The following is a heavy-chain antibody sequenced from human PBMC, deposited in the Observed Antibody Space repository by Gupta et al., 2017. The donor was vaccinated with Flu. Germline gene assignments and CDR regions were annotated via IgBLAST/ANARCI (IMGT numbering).Heavy chain of an antibody. CDR1: LTDYY. CDR3: ARGYNNYFYGMDV. V-gene: IGHV1-2*02. Sequence: LTDYYLHCVRQAPGQGLEWMGWINPKSGVTNYAQKFQGRVTMTSDTSISTAYMELSSLRSDDTAVYYCARGYNNYFYGMDVWGRGTTVTVSS. CDR2: INPKSGVT. D-gene: IGHD1-1*01. J-gene: IGHJ6*02.